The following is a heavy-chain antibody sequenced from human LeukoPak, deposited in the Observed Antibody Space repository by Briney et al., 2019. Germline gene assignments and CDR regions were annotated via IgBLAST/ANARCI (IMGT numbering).Heavy chain of an antibody. D-gene: IGHD3-9*01. CDR3: ARDNYDILTGYQFDY. V-gene: IGHV1-18*01. CDR2: ISAYNGNT. CDR1: GYTFTSYG. Sequence: ASVKVSCKASGYTFTSYGISWVRQAPGQGLEWMGWISAYNGNTNYAQKLQGRVTMTTDTSTSTAYMELRSLRSDDTAVYYCARDNYDILTGYQFDYWGQGTLVTVPS. J-gene: IGHJ4*02.